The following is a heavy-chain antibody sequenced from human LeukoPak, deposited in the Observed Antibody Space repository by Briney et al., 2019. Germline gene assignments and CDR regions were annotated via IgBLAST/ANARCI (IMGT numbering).Heavy chain of an antibody. CDR2: IISSSSYI. Sequence: GGSLRLACAASGFTFSSYAMSWVRHAPGKGLEWVSSIISSSSYIYYADSVKGRFTNSRDNAKNSLYLQMNSLRAEDTAVYYCAREAAYDSSGYSGWGQGTLVTVSP. CDR1: GFTFSSYA. D-gene: IGHD3-22*01. V-gene: IGHV3-21*01. J-gene: IGHJ4*02. CDR3: AREAAYDSSGYSG.